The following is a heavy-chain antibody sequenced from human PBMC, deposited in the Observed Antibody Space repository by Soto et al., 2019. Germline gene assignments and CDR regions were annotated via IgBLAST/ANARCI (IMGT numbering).Heavy chain of an antibody. CDR2: ISGSGGST. J-gene: IGHJ4*02. D-gene: IGHD6-13*01. Sequence: GGSLRLSCAASGFTFSSYAMSWVRQAPGKGLEWVSAISGSGGSTYYADSVKGRFTISRDNSKNTLYLQMNSLRAEDTAVYYCAKAARRSIAAAGYYTDYWGQGTLVTVSS. V-gene: IGHV3-23*01. CDR1: GFTFSSYA. CDR3: AKAARRSIAAAGYYTDY.